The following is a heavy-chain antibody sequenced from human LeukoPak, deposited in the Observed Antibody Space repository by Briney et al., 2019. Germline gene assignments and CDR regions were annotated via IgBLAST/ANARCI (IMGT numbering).Heavy chain of an antibody. J-gene: IGHJ2*01. CDR1: ELTFRSYV. CDR3: ATSRRTFWYFDL. V-gene: IGHV3-23*01. Sequence: GGSLRLPCAASELTFRSYVMNWVRQAPGKGLEWVSGLSSGYADSVKGRFTISSDNSRNTLYLQMDSLRAEGTAVYYCATSRRTFWYFDLWGRGTLVTVS. CDR2: LSSG.